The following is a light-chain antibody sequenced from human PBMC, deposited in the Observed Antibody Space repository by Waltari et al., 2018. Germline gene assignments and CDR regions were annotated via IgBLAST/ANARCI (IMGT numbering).Light chain of an antibody. J-gene: IGLJ3*02. CDR2: DVI. CDR1: SSDVGGYNY. Sequence: QSALTQPASVSGSPGPSITISCTGTSSDVGGYNYVSWYQQHPGKAPKLMIYDVINRPSGVSNRFSGSKSGNTASLTISGLQAEDEADYYCSSYTSSSTLWVFGGGTKLTVL. V-gene: IGLV2-14*03. CDR3: SSYTSSSTLWV.